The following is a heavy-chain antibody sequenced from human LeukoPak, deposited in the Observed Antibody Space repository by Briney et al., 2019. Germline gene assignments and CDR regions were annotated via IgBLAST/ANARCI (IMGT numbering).Heavy chain of an antibody. CDR2: MNPSGST. Sequence: PSETLSLTCAVYGGSFSGYYWTWIRHTPEKGLEWIGEMNPSGSTNYNPSLESRVTISVDTSKNQFSLKLSSVTAADTAVYYCARGRQDVTMIVVVMTAVSYYLDVWGQGTMVTVSS. D-gene: IGHD3-22*01. CDR3: ARGRQDVTMIVVVMTAVSYYLDV. V-gene: IGHV4-34*01. J-gene: IGHJ3*01. CDR1: GGSFSGYY.